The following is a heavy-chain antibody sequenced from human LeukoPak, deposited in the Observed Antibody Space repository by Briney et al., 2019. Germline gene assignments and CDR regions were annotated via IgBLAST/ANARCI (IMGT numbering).Heavy chain of an antibody. D-gene: IGHD3-22*01. J-gene: IGHJ3*02. Sequence: SETLSLTCTVSGGSIITNSYYWGWIRQPPGKGLEWIGEINHSGSTNYNPSLKSRVTISVDTSKNQFSLKLTSVTAADTAVYYCACLTTADAFDIWAKGQWSPSPQ. V-gene: IGHV4-39*07. CDR1: GGSIITNSYY. CDR2: INHSGST. CDR3: ACLTTADAFDI.